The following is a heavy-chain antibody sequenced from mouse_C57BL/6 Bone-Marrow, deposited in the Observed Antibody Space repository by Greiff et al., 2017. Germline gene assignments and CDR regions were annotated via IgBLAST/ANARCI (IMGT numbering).Heavy chain of an antibody. J-gene: IGHJ4*01. CDR3: ARGWLLRPYYAMDY. Sequence: EVMLVESGGGLVKPGGSLKLSCAASGFTFSDYGMHWVRQAPEKGLEWVAYISSGSGTIYYAATVKGRFTISRDNAKNTLFLQMTSLRSEDTAMYYCARGWLLRPYYAMDYWGQGTSVTVSS. CDR2: ISSGSGTI. V-gene: IGHV5-17*01. D-gene: IGHD2-3*01. CDR1: GFTFSDYG.